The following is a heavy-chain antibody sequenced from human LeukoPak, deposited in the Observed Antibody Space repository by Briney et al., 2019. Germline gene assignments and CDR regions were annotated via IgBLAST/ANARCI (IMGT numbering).Heavy chain of an antibody. CDR3: ARVPALWFGELSAVYYGMDV. Sequence: GASVKVSCKASGYTFTSYGISRVRQAPGQGLEWMGWISAYNGNTNYAQKLQGRVTITTDTSTSTAYMELRSLRSDDTAVYYCARVPALWFGELSAVYYGMDVWGQGTTVTVSS. V-gene: IGHV1-18*01. CDR2: ISAYNGNT. CDR1: GYTFTSYG. J-gene: IGHJ6*02. D-gene: IGHD3-10*01.